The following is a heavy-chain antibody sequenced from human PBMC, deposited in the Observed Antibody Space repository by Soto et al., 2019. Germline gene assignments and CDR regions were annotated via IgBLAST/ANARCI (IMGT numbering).Heavy chain of an antibody. CDR3: ARVLAARASRDFDY. V-gene: IGHV4-34*01. J-gene: IGHJ4*02. D-gene: IGHD6-6*01. CDR1: GGSFSTDY. CDR2: INPSGGT. Sequence: QVQLQQWGAGLLKPSETLSLTCAVYGGSFSTDYWSWIRQPPGKCLEWIGEINPSGGTNYNPSLKSRVTISVATSTNQFSLKLSSVTAADTAVYYCARVLAARASRDFDYWGQGTLVTGSS.